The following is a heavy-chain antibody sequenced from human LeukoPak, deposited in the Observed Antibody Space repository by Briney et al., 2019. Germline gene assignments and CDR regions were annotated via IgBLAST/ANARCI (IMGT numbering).Heavy chain of an antibody. V-gene: IGHV3-48*03. Sequence: GGSLRLSCAASGFTFSSYEMNWVRQAPGRGLEWASYISSSGSTIYYADSVKGRFTISRDNAKNSLYLQMNSLRAEDTAVYYCAREGGRGSFFDYWGQGTLVTVSS. CDR3: AREGGRGSFFDY. CDR2: ISSSGSTI. J-gene: IGHJ4*02. CDR1: GFTFSSYE. D-gene: IGHD1-26*01.